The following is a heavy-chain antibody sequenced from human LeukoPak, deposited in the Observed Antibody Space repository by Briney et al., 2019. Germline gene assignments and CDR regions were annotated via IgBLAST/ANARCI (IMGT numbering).Heavy chain of an antibody. D-gene: IGHD3-22*01. CDR2: IIPIFGTA. CDR1: GGTFSSYA. Sequence: ASVKVSCKASGGTFSSYAISWVRQAPGQGLEWMGRIIPIFGTANYAQKFQGRVTITTDESTSTAYMELSGLRSEDTAVYYCARSGNYYDSSGYYYGWGQGTLVTVSS. J-gene: IGHJ4*02. V-gene: IGHV1-69*05. CDR3: ARSGNYYDSSGYYYG.